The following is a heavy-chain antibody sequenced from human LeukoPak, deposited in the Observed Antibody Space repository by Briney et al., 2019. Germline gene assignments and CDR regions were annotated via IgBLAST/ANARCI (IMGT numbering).Heavy chain of an antibody. CDR2: ISSSGSTI. Sequence: GGSLRLSCAASGFTFSDYYMSWIRQAPGKGLEWVSYISSSGSTIYYADSVKGRFTISRDNAKNLLYLQMNSLRAEDTAVYYCARAAEQQLDNWFDPWGQGTLVTVSS. CDR1: GFTFSDYY. V-gene: IGHV3-11*01. J-gene: IGHJ5*02. CDR3: ARAAEQQLDNWFDP. D-gene: IGHD6-13*01.